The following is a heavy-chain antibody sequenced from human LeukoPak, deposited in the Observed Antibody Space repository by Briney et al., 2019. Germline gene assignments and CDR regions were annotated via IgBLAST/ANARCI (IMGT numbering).Heavy chain of an antibody. Sequence: GGSLRLSCAASGFTFSSYSMNWVRQAPGKGLEWVSYISSSGSTIYYADSVKGRFTISRDNSKNTLYLQMNSLRAEDTAVYYCAKVRVDILVVVAAPFDYWGQGTLVTVSS. CDR1: GFTFSSYS. CDR3: AKVRVDILVVVAAPFDY. CDR2: ISSSGSTI. J-gene: IGHJ4*02. V-gene: IGHV3-48*01. D-gene: IGHD2-15*01.